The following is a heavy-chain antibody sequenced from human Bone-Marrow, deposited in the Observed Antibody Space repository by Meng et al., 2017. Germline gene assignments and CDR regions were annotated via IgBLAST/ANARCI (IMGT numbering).Heavy chain of an antibody. Sequence: SETLSLTCAVYGGSFSGYYWGWIRQPPGKGLEWIGSIYHSGSTYYNPSLKSRVTISVDTSKNQFSLKLSSVTAADTAVYYCARQALLLWFGKSDSWFDPWGQGTLVTVSS. CDR1: GGSFSGYY. J-gene: IGHJ5*02. CDR3: ARQALLLWFGKSDSWFDP. D-gene: IGHD3-10*01. CDR2: IYHSGST. V-gene: IGHV4-38-2*01.